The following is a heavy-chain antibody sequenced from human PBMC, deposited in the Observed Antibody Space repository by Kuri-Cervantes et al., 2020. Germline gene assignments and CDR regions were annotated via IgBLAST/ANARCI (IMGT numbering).Heavy chain of an antibody. Sequence: ASVKVSCKVSGYTLTDLSMHWVRQAPGKGLEWMGGFDPEDGETIYAQKFQGRVTMTEDTSTDTAYMELSSLRSEDTAVYYCATDRGIVATMGVRGGYYYYYGMDVWGQGTTVTVSS. CDR3: ATDRGIVATMGVRGGYYYYYGMDV. D-gene: IGHD5-12*01. CDR1: GYTLTDLS. CDR2: FDPEDGET. V-gene: IGHV1-24*01. J-gene: IGHJ6*02.